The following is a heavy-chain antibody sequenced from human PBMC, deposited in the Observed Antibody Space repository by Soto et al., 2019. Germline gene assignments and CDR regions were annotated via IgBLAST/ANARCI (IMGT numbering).Heavy chain of an antibody. Sequence: EVQLVESGGGLVQPGGSLRLSCAASGFTFSSYWLSWVRQAPGKGLEWVANIKQEDSDKYYADSVKGRFTISRDNANSSLFLQLNSLRAADTAVYFCARASERSWSLHRYCLDVWGQGTTVTVSS. J-gene: IGHJ6*02. CDR2: IKQEDSDK. CDR3: ARASERSWSLHRYCLDV. V-gene: IGHV3-7*01. CDR1: GFTFSSYW. D-gene: IGHD6-13*01.